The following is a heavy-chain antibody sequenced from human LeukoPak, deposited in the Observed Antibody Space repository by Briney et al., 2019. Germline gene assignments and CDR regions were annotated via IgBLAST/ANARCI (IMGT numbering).Heavy chain of an antibody. CDR3: ARVGTTSNFYYYYGMDV. Sequence: GSLTLSCAASGFSFSSFWMYWLPPAPGKGLVGVSRINSDGSTTSYADSVKGRFTISRDNAKNTLYLQMNSLRAEDTAVYYCARVGTTSNFYYYYGMDVWGQGTTVTVSS. CDR2: INSDGSTT. D-gene: IGHD2/OR15-2a*01. V-gene: IGHV3-74*01. J-gene: IGHJ6*02. CDR1: GFSFSSFW.